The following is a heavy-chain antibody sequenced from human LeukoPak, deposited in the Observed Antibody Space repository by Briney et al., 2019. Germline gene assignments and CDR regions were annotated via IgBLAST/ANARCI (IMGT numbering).Heavy chain of an antibody. CDR3: AKGASTAQASSFDY. D-gene: IGHD6-6*01. J-gene: IGHJ4*02. CDR1: GFTFSSYG. Sequence: GGSLRLSCAASGFTFSSYGMHWVRQAPGKGLEWVAVISYDGSNKYYADSVKGRFTISRDNSKNTLYLQMNSLRAEDTAVYYCAKGASTAQASSFDYWGQGTLVTVSS. CDR2: ISYDGSNK. V-gene: IGHV3-30*18.